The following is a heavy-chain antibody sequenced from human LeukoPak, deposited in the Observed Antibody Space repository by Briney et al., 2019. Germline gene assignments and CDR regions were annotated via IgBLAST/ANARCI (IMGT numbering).Heavy chain of an antibody. Sequence: ASVKVSCKASGGTFSRYAISWVRQAPGQGLEWMGRIIPIFGTANYAQKFQGRVTITTDESTSTAYMELSSLRSEDTAVYYCARLIVWSGYYDYWYFDLWGRGTLVTVSS. V-gene: IGHV1-69*05. CDR3: ARLIVWSGYYDYWYFDL. CDR2: IIPIFGTA. CDR1: GGTFSRYA. J-gene: IGHJ2*01. D-gene: IGHD3-3*01.